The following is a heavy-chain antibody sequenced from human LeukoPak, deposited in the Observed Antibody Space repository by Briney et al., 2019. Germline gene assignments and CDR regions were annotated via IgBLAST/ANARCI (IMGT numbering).Heavy chain of an antibody. Sequence: PSGTLSLTCAVYGGSFSGYYWSWIRQPPGKGLEWIGEINHSGSTNYNPSLKSRVTISVDTSKNQFSLKLSSVTAADTAVYYCARLGGTTVTINWFDPWGQGTLVTVSS. J-gene: IGHJ5*02. CDR2: INHSGST. CDR3: ARLGGTTVTINWFDP. CDR1: GGSFSGYY. V-gene: IGHV4-34*01. D-gene: IGHD4-17*01.